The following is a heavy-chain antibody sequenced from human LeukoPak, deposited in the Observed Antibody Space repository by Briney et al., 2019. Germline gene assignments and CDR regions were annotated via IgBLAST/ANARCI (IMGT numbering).Heavy chain of an antibody. CDR3: ARDRHKYNYDSTGYPPY. CDR2: ISSSSSTI. CDR1: GFTFSSYS. V-gene: IGHV3-48*01. D-gene: IGHD3-22*01. Sequence: PGGSLRLSCAASGFTFSSYSMMWVRQAPGKGLEWVSYISSSSSTIYYADSVKGRFTISRDNAKNSLYLQMNSLRVEDTAVYYCARDRHKYNYDSTGYPPYWGQGTLVTVSS. J-gene: IGHJ4*02.